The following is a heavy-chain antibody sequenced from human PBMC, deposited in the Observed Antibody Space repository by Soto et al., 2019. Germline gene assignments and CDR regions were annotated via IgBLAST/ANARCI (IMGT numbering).Heavy chain of an antibody. D-gene: IGHD4-17*01. Sequence: QVQLVESGGGVVQPGRSLRLSCAASGFTFSSYGMHWVRQAPGKGLEWVAVIWYDGSNKYYADSVKGRFTISRDNSKNMLYLHMNSLRAEDTAVYYCARDRYGDYPLYWGQGTLVTVST. CDR3: ARDRYGDYPLY. J-gene: IGHJ4*02. CDR1: GFTFSSYG. CDR2: IWYDGSNK. V-gene: IGHV3-33*01.